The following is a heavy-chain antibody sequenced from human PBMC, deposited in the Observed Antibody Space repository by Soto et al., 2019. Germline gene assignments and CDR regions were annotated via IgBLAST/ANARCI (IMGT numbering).Heavy chain of an antibody. D-gene: IGHD6-6*01. Sequence: SETLPLTSTASAGSLSCYYWSWIRQPPGKGLEWIGYIYDSGSTNYNPSLKSRVTISVDTSKNQFSLKLTSVTAADTAVYYCAAPPRYWGQGTLVTVS. V-gene: IGHV4-59*01. J-gene: IGHJ4*02. CDR2: IYDSGST. CDR3: AAPPRY. CDR1: AGSLSCYY.